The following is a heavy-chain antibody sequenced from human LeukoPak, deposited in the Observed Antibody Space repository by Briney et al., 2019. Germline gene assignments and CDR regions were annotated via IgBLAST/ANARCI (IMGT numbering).Heavy chain of an antibody. CDR3: VRDGEYSHGIDFDY. CDR2: TNGDGSDT. CDR1: GFTLSNSW. V-gene: IGHV3-74*01. J-gene: IGHJ4*02. D-gene: IGHD5-18*01. Sequence: GGSLRLSCAASGFTLSNSWMHWFRQAPGKGLVWVSRTNGDGSDTSYADSVKGRFTISRDSATNTLYLQMNSLRAEDTAIYYCVRDGEYSHGIDFDYWGQGTLVTVSP.